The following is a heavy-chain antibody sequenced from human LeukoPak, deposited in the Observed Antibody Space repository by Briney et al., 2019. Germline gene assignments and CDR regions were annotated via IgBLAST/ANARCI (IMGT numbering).Heavy chain of an antibody. V-gene: IGHV3-23*01. J-gene: IGHJ4*02. Sequence: GGSLRLSCAASGFTFSSYGMSWVRQAPGKGLEWVSAISGSGGSTYYADSVKGRFTISRDNSKNTLYLQMNSLRAEDTAVYYCAKVRHYYGSGSSIDYWGQGTLVTVSS. CDR2: ISGSGGST. CDR1: GFTFSSYG. D-gene: IGHD3-10*01. CDR3: AKVRHYYGSGSSIDY.